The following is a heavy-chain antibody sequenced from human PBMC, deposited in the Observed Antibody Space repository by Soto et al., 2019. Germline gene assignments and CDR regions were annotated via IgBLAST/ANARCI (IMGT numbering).Heavy chain of an antibody. V-gene: IGHV3-48*01. Sequence: PGGSLRLSCAASGFTFSSYSMNWVRQAPGKGLEWVSYISGSSSTISYADSVRGRFTISRDNGKNSLYLQMNSLRADDTAVYYCAPTTPYSYMDVWGKGTTVTVSS. J-gene: IGHJ6*03. CDR2: ISGSSSTI. CDR1: GFTFSSYS. CDR3: APTTPYSYMDV.